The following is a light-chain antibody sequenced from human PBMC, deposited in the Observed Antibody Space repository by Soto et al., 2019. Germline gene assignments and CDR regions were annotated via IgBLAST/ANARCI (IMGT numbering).Light chain of an antibody. J-gene: IGKJ2*01. Sequence: DIQMTQSPSTLSASVGERVTITCRASQRISSWLAWYQQKPGKAPKLLIYDASSLESGVPSRFSGSGSGTEFTLTISSLQPDDFATYYCQQYNSYSMYTFGQGTKLEIK. CDR2: DAS. CDR1: QRISSW. V-gene: IGKV1-5*01. CDR3: QQYNSYSMYT.